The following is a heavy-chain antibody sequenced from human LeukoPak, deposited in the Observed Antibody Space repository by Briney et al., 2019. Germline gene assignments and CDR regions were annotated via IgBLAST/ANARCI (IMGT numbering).Heavy chain of an antibody. D-gene: IGHD6-19*01. CDR1: GYTFTSYY. CDR3: ARDAVVGWSFDY. Sequence: SSVKVSCKASGYTFTSYYMHWVRQAPGQGLEWMGIINPSGGSTSYAQKFQGRVTMTRDTSTSTVYMELSSLRSEDTAVYYCARDAVVGWSFDYWGQGTLVTVSS. V-gene: IGHV1-46*01. CDR2: INPSGGST. J-gene: IGHJ4*02.